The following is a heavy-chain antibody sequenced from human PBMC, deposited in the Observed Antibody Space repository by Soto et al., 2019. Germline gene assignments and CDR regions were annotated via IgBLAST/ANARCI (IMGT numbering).Heavy chain of an antibody. CDR2: ISGSSDYI. V-gene: IGHV3-11*06. CDR3: ARLGIYCCGGRRLPPVH. J-gene: IGHJ4*02. CDR1: GVTFSDFY. D-gene: IGHD2-15*01. Sequence: GGSLGLSCTASGVTFSDFYMTWIRQAPGKGLEWVSYISGSSDYIHYSDSVKGRFTISRDNAKNSVYLQMNSLSAEDTAVYYCARLGIYCCGGRRLPPVHWGRRNLVTGS.